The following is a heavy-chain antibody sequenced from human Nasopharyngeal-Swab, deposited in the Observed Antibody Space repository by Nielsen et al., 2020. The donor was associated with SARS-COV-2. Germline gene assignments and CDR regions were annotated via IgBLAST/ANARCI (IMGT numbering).Heavy chain of an antibody. CDR3: AKDKVPQYSSSWYHSSFDY. CDR2: ISWNSGSI. CDR1: GFTFSSYW. V-gene: IGHV3-9*01. D-gene: IGHD6-13*01. J-gene: IGHJ4*02. Sequence: SLKISCAASGFTFSSYWMHWVRQAPGKGLEWVSGISWNSGSIGYADSVKGRFTISRDNAKNSLYLQMNSLRAEDTALYYCAKDKVPQYSSSWYHSSFDYWGQGTLVTVSS.